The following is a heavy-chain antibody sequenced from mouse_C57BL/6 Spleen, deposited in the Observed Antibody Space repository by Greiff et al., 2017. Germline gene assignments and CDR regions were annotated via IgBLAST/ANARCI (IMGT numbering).Heavy chain of an antibody. CDR3: ARKRVLRY. Sequence: VQLQQSGTVLARPGASVKMSCKTSGFTFTSYWMHWVQQRPGQGLEWIGAIYPGNSDTSYNQKFKSKATLTVDTSSSAAYMQLSSLTSEDSAVYYCARKRVLRYWGQGTTLTVSS. J-gene: IGHJ2*01. CDR1: GFTFTSYW. D-gene: IGHD1-1*01. V-gene: IGHV1-5*01. CDR2: IYPGNSDT.